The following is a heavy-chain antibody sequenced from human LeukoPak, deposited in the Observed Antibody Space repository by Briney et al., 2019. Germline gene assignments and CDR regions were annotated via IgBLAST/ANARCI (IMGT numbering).Heavy chain of an antibody. D-gene: IGHD5-24*01. V-gene: IGHV3-30*18. Sequence: GGSLRLSCAASGFTFSSYGMHWVRQAPGKGLEWVAVISYDGSNKYYADSVKGRFTISRDNSMNTLYLQMNSLRDEDTAVYYCAQAGRWLQLNYWGQGTLVTVSS. CDR3: AQAGRWLQLNY. CDR1: GFTFSSYG. CDR2: ISYDGSNK. J-gene: IGHJ4*02.